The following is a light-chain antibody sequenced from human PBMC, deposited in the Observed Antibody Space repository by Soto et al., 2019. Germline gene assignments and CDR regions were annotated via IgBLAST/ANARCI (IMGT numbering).Light chain of an antibody. CDR1: SSNIGTNT. Sequence: QSALIQPPSASGTPGQRVTISCSGSSSNIGTNTVAWYQQLPGTAPKLLIHSDDQRPSGVPDRFSGSKSGNSASLAISGLQSEDEAVYSCATWDDSLNGHVVFGGGTKVTVL. CDR3: ATWDDSLNGHVV. J-gene: IGLJ2*01. CDR2: SDD. V-gene: IGLV1-44*01.